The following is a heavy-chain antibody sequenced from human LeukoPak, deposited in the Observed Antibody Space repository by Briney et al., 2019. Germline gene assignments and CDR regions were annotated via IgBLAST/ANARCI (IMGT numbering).Heavy chain of an antibody. J-gene: IGHJ6*03. CDR1: GGSISSSSYY. CDR3: ARGSARYYYYYMDV. D-gene: IGHD6-6*01. V-gene: IGHV4-39*07. Sequence: PSETLSLTCTVSGGSISSSSYYWGWIRQPPGKGLEWIGSIYYSGSTYYNPSLKSRVTISVDTSKNQFSLKLSSVTAADTAVYYCARGSARYYYYYMDVWGKGTTVTVSS. CDR2: IYYSGST.